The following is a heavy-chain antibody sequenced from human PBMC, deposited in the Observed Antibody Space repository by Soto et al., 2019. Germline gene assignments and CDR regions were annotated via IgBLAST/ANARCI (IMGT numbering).Heavy chain of an antibody. CDR1: GFTFNNYD. V-gene: IGHV3-30*18. CDR2: ISYDGSNK. Sequence: GGSLRLSCAASGFTFNNYDMQWVRQAPGKGLEWVALISYDGSNKYYGDSVKGRFTISRDNSKNTLYLQLNSLRAEDTAVYYCTKNAGYNAAWGQGTLVTVSS. CDR3: TKNAGYNAA. J-gene: IGHJ5*02. D-gene: IGHD1-20*01.